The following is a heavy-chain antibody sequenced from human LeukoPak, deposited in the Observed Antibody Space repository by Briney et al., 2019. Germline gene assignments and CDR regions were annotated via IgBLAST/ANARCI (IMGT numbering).Heavy chain of an antibody. CDR3: ASYGDFSHNLDY. CDR2: INPNSGGT. CDR1: GYTFNGYY. J-gene: IGHJ4*02. Sequence: ASVKVSCKASGYTFNGYYMHWVRQAPGQGLEWMGWINPNSGGTNYAQKFQGRVTMTRDTSISTVYMELSSLRSDDTAVYYCASYGDFSHNLDYWGQGTLVTVSS. V-gene: IGHV1-2*02. D-gene: IGHD4-17*01.